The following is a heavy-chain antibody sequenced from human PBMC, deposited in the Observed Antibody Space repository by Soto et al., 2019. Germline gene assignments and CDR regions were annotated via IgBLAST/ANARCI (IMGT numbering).Heavy chain of an antibody. D-gene: IGHD3-3*01. J-gene: IGHJ5*02. CDR1: GGSISSYY. V-gene: IGHV4-59*08. CDR2: IYYSGST. Sequence: QVQLQESGPGLVKPSETLSLTCTVSGGSISSYYWSWIRQPPGKGLEWIGYIYYSGSTNYNPSLKSRVTISVDTSKNQFSLKLSSVTAADTAVYYCARHPIRFLERQDNWFDPWGQGTLVTVSS. CDR3: ARHPIRFLERQDNWFDP.